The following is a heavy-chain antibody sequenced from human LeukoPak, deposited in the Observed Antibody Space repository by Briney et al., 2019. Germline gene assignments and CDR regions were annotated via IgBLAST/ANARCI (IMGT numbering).Heavy chain of an antibody. CDR3: ARDRAGIAGKNWFDP. CDR1: GYTFTGYY. D-gene: IGHD6-13*01. J-gene: IGHJ5*02. Sequence: ASVKVSCKASGYTFTGYYMHWVRQAPGQGLEWMGWINPNSGGTNYAQKFQGRVTMTRDTSSSTAYMELSRLRSDDTAVYYCARDRAGIAGKNWFDPWGQGTLVTVSS. V-gene: IGHV1-2*02. CDR2: INPNSGGT.